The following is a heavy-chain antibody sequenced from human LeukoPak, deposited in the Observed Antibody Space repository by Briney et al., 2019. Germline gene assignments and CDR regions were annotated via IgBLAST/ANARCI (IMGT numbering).Heavy chain of an antibody. CDR2: ISYDGRNK. Sequence: GGSLRLSCAASGFIFSSYGIQWVRQAPGKGLEWVAVISYDGRNKFYADSVKGRFTISRDNSKNTVSLQMNSLRVEGTALYYCAKELTTVSFFDSWGQGTLVTVSS. J-gene: IGHJ4*02. V-gene: IGHV3-30*05. CDR1: GFIFSSYG. CDR3: AKELTTVSFFDS. D-gene: IGHD4-17*01.